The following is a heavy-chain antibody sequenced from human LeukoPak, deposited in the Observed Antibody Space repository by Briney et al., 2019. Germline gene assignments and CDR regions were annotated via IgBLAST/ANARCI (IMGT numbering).Heavy chain of an antibody. V-gene: IGHV1-69*06. CDR1: GGTFNSYA. Sequence: ASVKVSCKASGGTFNSYAISWVRQAPGQGLEWMGGIIPIFGTANYAQKFQGRVTITADKSTSTAYMELSSLRSEDTAVYYCARGRYFDWLLQNYYFDYWGQGTLVTVSS. J-gene: IGHJ4*02. CDR2: IIPIFGTA. D-gene: IGHD3-9*01. CDR3: ARGRYFDWLLQNYYFDY.